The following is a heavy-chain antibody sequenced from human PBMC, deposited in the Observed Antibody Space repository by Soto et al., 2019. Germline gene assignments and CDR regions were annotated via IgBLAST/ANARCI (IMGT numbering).Heavy chain of an antibody. Sequence: TCIIKHPGTGLEWIGEINHSGSTNYNPSLKSRVTISVDTSKNQFSLKLTSVTAADTAVYYGARGQVVVAPLRGQGTLVTVS. CDR3: ARGQVVVAPL. CDR2: INHSGST. J-gene: IGHJ4*02. D-gene: IGHD2-15*01. V-gene: IGHV4-34*01.